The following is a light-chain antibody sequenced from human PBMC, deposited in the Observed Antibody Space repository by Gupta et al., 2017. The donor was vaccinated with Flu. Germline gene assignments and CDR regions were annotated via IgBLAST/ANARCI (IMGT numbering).Light chain of an antibody. J-gene: IGKJ5*01. CDR1: QGIYTW. CDR3: QQANSFPLT. V-gene: IGKV1D-12*01. CDR2: GAS. Sequence: DIQMTQSPSFVSASVGDRVTITCRASQGIYTWLAWYQQKPGKAPKLLIYGASSLPSGVPSRCSGSGSGTXLTLTIXSLQPEDFATYYCQQANSFPLTFGXGTRLEMK.